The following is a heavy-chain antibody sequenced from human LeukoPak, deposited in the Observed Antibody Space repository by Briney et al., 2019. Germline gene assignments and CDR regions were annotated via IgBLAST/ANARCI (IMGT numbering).Heavy chain of an antibody. CDR3: AGVNPYCSGGSCSYYFDY. CDR1: GGSISSGSYY. D-gene: IGHD2-15*01. J-gene: IGHJ4*02. V-gene: IGHV4-61*02. CDR2: IYTSGST. Sequence: PSETLSLTCTVSGGSISSGSYYWSWIRQPAGEGLEWIGRIYTSGSTNYNPSLKSRVTISVDTSKNQFSLKLSSVTAADTAVYYCAGVNPYCSGGSCSYYFDYWGQGTLVTVSS.